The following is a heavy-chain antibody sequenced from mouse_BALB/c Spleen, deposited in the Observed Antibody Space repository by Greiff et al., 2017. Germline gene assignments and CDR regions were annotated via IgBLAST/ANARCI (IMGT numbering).Heavy chain of an antibody. CDR3: ARRGGSSPYYAMDY. Sequence: EVQLQQSGAELVKPGASVKLSCTASGFNIKDTYMHWVKQRPEQGLEWIGRIDPANGNTKYDPKFQGKATITADTSSNTAYLQLSSLTSEDTAVYYCARRGGSSPYYAMDYWGQGTSVTVSS. CDR1: GFNIKDTY. D-gene: IGHD1-1*01. V-gene: IGHV14-3*02. J-gene: IGHJ4*01. CDR2: IDPANGNT.